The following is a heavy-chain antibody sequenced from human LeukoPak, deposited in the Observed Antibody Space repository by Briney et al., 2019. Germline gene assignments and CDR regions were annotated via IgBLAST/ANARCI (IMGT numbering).Heavy chain of an antibody. D-gene: IGHD6-13*01. CDR1: GYSFTSYW. CDR2: IYPGDSDT. J-gene: IGHJ4*02. Sequence: GESLKISCKGSGYSFTSYWIGWVRQMPGKGLEWMGIIYPGDSDTRYSPSFQGQVTISADKSISTAYLQWSSLKASDTAIYYCARSKAAAGTPYYFDYWGQGTLVTVSS. CDR3: ARSKAAAGTPYYFDY. V-gene: IGHV5-51*01.